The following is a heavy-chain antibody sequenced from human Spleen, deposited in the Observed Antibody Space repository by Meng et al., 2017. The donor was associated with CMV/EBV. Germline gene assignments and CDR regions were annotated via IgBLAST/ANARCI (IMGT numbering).Heavy chain of an antibody. CDR3: AKTLRGSNFWFDP. Sequence: CKASGYSFIDSGMSWVRQAPGQGPEWLGWVSVYNGNTVYAQSVRGRVTMTTDTSTSTAYMELRSLISDDTAVYYCAKTLRGSNFWFDPWGQGTLVTVSS. J-gene: IGHJ5*02. D-gene: IGHD4-11*01. CDR2: VSVYNGNT. V-gene: IGHV1-18*01. CDR1: GYSFIDSG.